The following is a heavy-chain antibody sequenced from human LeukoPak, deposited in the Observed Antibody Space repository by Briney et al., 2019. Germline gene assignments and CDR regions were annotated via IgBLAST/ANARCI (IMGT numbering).Heavy chain of an antibody. J-gene: IGHJ6*02. Sequence: SETLSLTCTVSGGSISSSTYYWGWIRQPPGKGLEWIGSIYYSGSTYYNPSLKSRVTISVDTSKKQFSLKLSSVTAADTAVYYCARDLASGSYSRYYYGMDVWGQGTTVTVSS. CDR1: GGSISSSTYY. CDR2: IYYSGST. D-gene: IGHD1-26*01. CDR3: ARDLASGSYSRYYYGMDV. V-gene: IGHV4-39*07.